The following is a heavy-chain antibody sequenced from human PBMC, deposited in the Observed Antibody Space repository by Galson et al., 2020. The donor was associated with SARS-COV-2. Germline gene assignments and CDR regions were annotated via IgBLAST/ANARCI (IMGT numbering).Heavy chain of an antibody. J-gene: IGHJ6*02. CDR1: GGSFSGYY. CDR2: INHSGST. V-gene: IGHV4-34*01. CDR3: ARGGNYGSGSYYRPPGTTTRYGMDV. Sequence: SETLSLTCAVYGGSFSGYYWSWIRQPPGKGLEWIGEINHSGSTNYNPSLKSRVTISVDTSKNQFSLKLSSVTAADTAVYYCARGGNYGSGSYYRPPGTTTRYGMDVWGQGTTVTVSS. D-gene: IGHD3-10*01.